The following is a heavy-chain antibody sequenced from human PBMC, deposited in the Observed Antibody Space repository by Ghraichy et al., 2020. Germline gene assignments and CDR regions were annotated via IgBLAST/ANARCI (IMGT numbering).Heavy chain of an antibody. CDR3: ARVRGGFEDYYGSGSYYIPSEYYFDY. J-gene: IGHJ4*02. D-gene: IGHD3-10*01. CDR2: IYYSGST. CDR1: GGSISSYY. Sequence: GSLSLTCTVSGGSISSYYWSWIRQPPGKGLEWIGYIYYSGSTNYNPSLKSRVTISVDTSKNQFSLKLSSVTAADTAVYYCARVRGGFEDYYGSGSYYIPSEYYFDYWGQGTLVTVSS. V-gene: IGHV4-59*01.